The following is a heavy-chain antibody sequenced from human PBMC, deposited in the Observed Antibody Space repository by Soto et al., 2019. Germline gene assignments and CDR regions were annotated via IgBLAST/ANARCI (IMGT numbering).Heavy chain of an antibody. CDR1: GFTFSSYA. CDR3: ASDARGPSRDCSITSCYPGDD. J-gene: IGHJ4*02. V-gene: IGHV3-30-3*01. D-gene: IGHD2-2*01. CDR2: ISYDGSNK. Sequence: GGSLRLSCAASGFTFSSYAMHWVRQAPGKGLEWVAVISYDGSNKYYADSVKGRFTISRDNSKNTLYLQMNSLRAEDTAVYYCASDARGPSRDCSITSCYPGDDWGQGTLVRVSS.